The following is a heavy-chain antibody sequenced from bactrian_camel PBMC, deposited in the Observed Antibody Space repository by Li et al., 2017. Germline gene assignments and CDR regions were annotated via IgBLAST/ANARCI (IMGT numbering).Heavy chain of an antibody. CDR3: TKAGIDCSGGYCSIRAPDLA. CDR2: VKRDGTP. D-gene: IGHD2*01. CDR1: RYAYSSYC. J-gene: IGHJ4*01. V-gene: IGHV3S26*01. Sequence: HVQLVESGGGSVQAGGSLRLSCTASSRYAYSSYCLGWFRQAPGKEREADAAVKRDGTPSYADSVKGRFTISRDNAKNTLYLQLNSLKTEDTAMYYCTKAGIDCSGGYCSIRAPDLARGQGTQVTVS.